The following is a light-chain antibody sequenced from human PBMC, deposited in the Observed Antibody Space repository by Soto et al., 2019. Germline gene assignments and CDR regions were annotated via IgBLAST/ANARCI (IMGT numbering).Light chain of an antibody. Sequence: DIVMTKSQDSLAVSLGERATINCKSSQSVLYSSNNKNYLAWYQQKPGQPPKLLIYWASTRESGVPDRFSGSGSGTDFTLTISSLQAEDVAVYYCQQYFITPLTFGGGTKVEIK. CDR3: QQYFITPLT. CDR2: WAS. V-gene: IGKV4-1*01. J-gene: IGKJ4*01. CDR1: QSVLYSSNNKNY.